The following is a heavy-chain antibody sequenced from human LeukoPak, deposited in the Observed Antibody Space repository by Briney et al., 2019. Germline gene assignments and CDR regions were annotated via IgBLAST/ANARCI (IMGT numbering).Heavy chain of an antibody. CDR1: GFTFSSYA. CDR2: ISYDGSNK. CDR3: AREGAERVIFKYGMDV. D-gene: IGHD4/OR15-4a*01. V-gene: IGHV3-30*04. Sequence: GGSLRLSCAASGFTFSSYAMHWVRQAPGKGLEWVAVISYDGSNKHYADSVKGRFTISRDNSKNTLYLQMDSLRAEDTAVYYCAREGAERVIFKYGMDVWGQGTTVTVSS. J-gene: IGHJ6*02.